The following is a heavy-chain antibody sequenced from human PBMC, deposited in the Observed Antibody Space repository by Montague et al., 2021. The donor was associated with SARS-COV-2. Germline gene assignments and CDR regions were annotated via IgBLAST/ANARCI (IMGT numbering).Heavy chain of an antibody. CDR3: TRAVVAAPGTFDY. CDR1: GDSISYFY. J-gene: IGHJ4*02. D-gene: IGHD6-13*01. CDR2: VSDSGST. Sequence: SETLSLTCTVSGDSISYFYWSWIRQPAGKGLEWIGCVSDSGSTNYNPSLNSRVTMSVDTSKKQFSLRLSPVTAADTAVYYCTRAVVAAPGTFDYWGQGTLVTVSS. V-gene: IGHV4-4*07.